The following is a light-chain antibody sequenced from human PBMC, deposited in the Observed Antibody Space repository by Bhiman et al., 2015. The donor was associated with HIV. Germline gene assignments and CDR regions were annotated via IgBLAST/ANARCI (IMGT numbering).Light chain of an antibody. J-gene: IGLJ2*01. CDR2: QDT. CDR3: ATWDSSLSAEV. Sequence: YEVTQPPSVSVYPGQTATITCSGEKLENQYVCWFQQKSGQSPVLVMYQDTKRPSGVPERFSGANSGNTATLTISGTQAVDEADYYCATWDSSLSAEVFGGGTKLTVL. CDR1: KLENQY. V-gene: IGLV3-1*01.